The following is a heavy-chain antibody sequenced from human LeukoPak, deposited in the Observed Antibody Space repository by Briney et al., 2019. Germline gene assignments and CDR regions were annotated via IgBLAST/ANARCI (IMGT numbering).Heavy chain of an antibody. J-gene: IGHJ2*01. CDR1: GFTFTSSA. CDR2: IVVGSGNT. D-gene: IGHD3-10*01. V-gene: IGHV1-58*02. Sequence: SVKVSCKASGFTFTSSAMQWVRQARGQRLEWIGWIVVGSGNTNYAQKFQERVTITRDMSTSTAYMELSSLRSEDTAVYYCAADLGTMVRGVNPPHWYFDLWGRGTLVTVSS. CDR3: AADLGTMVRGVNPPHWYFDL.